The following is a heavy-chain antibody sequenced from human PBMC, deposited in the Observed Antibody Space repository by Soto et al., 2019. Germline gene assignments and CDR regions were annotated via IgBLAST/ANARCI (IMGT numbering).Heavy chain of an antibody. CDR1: GDTFSSYG. J-gene: IGHJ6*02. D-gene: IGHD2-2*02. V-gene: IGHV1-69*01. Sequence: QVQLVQSGAEVKKPGSSVKVSCKVSGDTFSSYGISWVRQAPGQGLEWMGGIIPMYGTANYSQKFQGRVTINADEPKTEAYMDLSSLRSEDTAVYLWVRDHGYWTSRRCYRDYYYYGMDVWGQGTTVTVSS. CDR3: VRDHGYWTSRRCYRDYYYYGMDV. CDR2: IIPMYGTA.